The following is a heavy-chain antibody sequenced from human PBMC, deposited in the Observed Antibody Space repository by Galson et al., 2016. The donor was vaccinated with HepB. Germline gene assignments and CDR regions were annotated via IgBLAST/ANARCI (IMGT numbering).Heavy chain of an antibody. Sequence: SLRLSCAASGFTFDDYTMHWVRHAPGKGLEWVSLISWDGVTTYYADSLRGRFTISRDNSKNSLYLQMNSLTTEDTALYYCAKDKNTAVESFYSGMDVWGQGTTVTGSS. CDR3: AKDKNTAVESFYSGMDV. V-gene: IGHV3-43*01. CDR1: GFTFDDYT. D-gene: IGHD5-18*01. CDR2: ISWDGVTT. J-gene: IGHJ6*02.